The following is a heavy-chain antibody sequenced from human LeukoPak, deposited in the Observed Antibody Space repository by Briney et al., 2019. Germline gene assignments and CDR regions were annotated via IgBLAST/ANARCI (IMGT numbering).Heavy chain of an antibody. CDR1: GGSIGSGDYY. J-gene: IGHJ2*01. Sequence: SETLSLTCTVSGGSIGSGDYYWSWIRQPPGKGLEWIGYIYYSGSTYYNPSLKSRVTISVDTSKNQFSLKLSSVTAADTAVYYCARGGVMWYFDLWGRGTLVTVSS. CDR2: IYYSGST. D-gene: IGHD3-16*01. V-gene: IGHV4-30-4*08. CDR3: ARGGVMWYFDL.